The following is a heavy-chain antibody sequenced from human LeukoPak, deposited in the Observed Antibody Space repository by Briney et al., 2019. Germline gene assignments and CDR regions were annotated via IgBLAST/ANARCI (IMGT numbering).Heavy chain of an antibody. J-gene: IGHJ4*02. V-gene: IGHV3-30*04. Sequence: GGSLRLSCAASGFTFSTYTLHWVRQAPGKGLEWVAVISYDGSNRYYADSVKGRFTMSRDNSKNTLYLQMNSLRAEDTAVYYCAKDSRYFDWLLSFTADYWGQGTLVTVSS. CDR2: ISYDGSNR. CDR3: AKDSRYFDWLLSFTADY. D-gene: IGHD3-9*01. CDR1: GFTFSTYT.